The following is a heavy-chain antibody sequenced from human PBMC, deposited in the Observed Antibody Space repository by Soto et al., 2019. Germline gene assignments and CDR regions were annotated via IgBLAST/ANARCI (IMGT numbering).Heavy chain of an antibody. CDR1: GFTFSSSG. J-gene: IGHJ5*01. D-gene: IGHD3-22*01. CDR2: IAYDGGKT. Sequence: QVQLVESGGGVVQPGRSLRLTCAASGFTFSSSGMHWVRQAPGRGLEWVALIAYDGGKTYYGDSVRGRFTISRDNSENTLFLQMNSLRAEDTAVYYCARWVGGSMFDNSGKYDSWGQGTLVTVSS. V-gene: IGHV3-30*03. CDR3: ARWVGGSMFDNSGKYDS.